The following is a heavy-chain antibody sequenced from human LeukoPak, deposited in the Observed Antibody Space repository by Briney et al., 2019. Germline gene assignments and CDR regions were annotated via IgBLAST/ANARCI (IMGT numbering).Heavy chain of an antibody. CDR1: GGSISSSSYY. Sequence: PSETLSLTCTVSGGSISSSSYYWGWIRQPPGKGLEWIGSIYYSGSTYYNPSLKSRVTISVDTSKNQFSLKLSSVTAADTAVYYCARGGTMIVGWGQATLVTVPS. J-gene: IGHJ4*02. CDR2: IYYSGST. CDR3: ARGGTMIVG. V-gene: IGHV4-39*07. D-gene: IGHD3-22*01.